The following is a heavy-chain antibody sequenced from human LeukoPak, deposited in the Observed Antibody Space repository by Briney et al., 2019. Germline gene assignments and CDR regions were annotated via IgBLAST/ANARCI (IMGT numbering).Heavy chain of an antibody. CDR2: IYYSGST. D-gene: IGHD2-21*02. Sequence: PSETLSRTCAVSGGSISSYYWSWIRQPPGKGLEWIGYIYYSGSTNYNPSLKSRVTISVDTSKNQFSLKLSAVTAADTAVYYCARHGDVWYFDLWGRGTLVTVSS. CDR1: GGSISSYY. CDR3: ARHGDVWYFDL. V-gene: IGHV4-59*08. J-gene: IGHJ2*01.